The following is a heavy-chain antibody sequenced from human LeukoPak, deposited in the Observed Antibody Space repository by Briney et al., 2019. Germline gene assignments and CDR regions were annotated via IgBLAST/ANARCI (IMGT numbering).Heavy chain of an antibody. CDR1: GVSISSGGYY. CDR3: ARVLVPATNNWFDP. Sequence: SETLSLTCTVSGVSISSGGYYWSWIRQHPGKGLEWIGYIYYSGSTYYNPSLKSRVTISVDTSKNQFSLKLSSVTAADTAVYYCARVLVPATNNWFDPWGQGTLVTVS. D-gene: IGHD2-2*01. CDR2: IYYSGST. J-gene: IGHJ5*02. V-gene: IGHV4-31*03.